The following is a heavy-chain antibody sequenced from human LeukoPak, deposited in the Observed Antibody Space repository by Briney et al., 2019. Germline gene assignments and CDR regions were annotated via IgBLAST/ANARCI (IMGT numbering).Heavy chain of an antibody. V-gene: IGHV3-21*01. Sequence: GGSLRLSCAASGLTFSSYSMNWVRQAPGKGLEWVSSISSSSSYIYYADSVKGRFTISRDNAKNSLYLQMNSLRAEDTAVYYCARDSRDAFDIWGQGTMVTVSS. CDR2: ISSSSSYI. J-gene: IGHJ3*02. CDR1: GLTFSSYS. CDR3: ARDSRDAFDI.